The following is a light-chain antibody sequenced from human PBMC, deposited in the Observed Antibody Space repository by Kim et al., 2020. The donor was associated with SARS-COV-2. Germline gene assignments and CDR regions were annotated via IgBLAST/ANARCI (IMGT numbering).Light chain of an antibody. CDR3: QQYYTNPYT. V-gene: IGKV1-NL1*01. CDR2: ATS. CDR1: QDVSNS. Sequence: AAVGNRITITCRASQDVSNSLAWYQQKPGRAPKLLLYATSTLESGVPSRFSGSGSGTDFTLTISSLQPEDFATYFCQQYYTNPYTFGQGTKLEI. J-gene: IGKJ2*01.